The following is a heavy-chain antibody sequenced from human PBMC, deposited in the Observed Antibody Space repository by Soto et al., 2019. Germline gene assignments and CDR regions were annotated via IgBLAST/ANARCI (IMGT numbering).Heavy chain of an antibody. Sequence: QVQVVQSGAEVKKPGSSVKVSCKVSGGIFTNNAISWVRQAPGQGLEWLGGVIPLFDTAYYAQIFRGRLRISAGGATSTAYMERSGLTSADTAVYFCATGGHNGGYNLYLGMDVWGQVPTVTV. D-gene: IGHD2-15*01. CDR1: GGIFTNNA. CDR3: ATGGHNGGYNLYLGMDV. V-gene: IGHV1-69*01. CDR2: VIPLFDTA. J-gene: IGHJ6*02.